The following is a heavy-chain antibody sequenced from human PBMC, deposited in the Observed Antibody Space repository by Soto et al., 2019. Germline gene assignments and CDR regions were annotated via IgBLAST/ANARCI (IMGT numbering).Heavy chain of an antibody. CDR3: AREQEDYGCRYFDY. CDR2: IYYSGST. CDR1: GGSISSGDYY. J-gene: IGHJ4*02. V-gene: IGHV4-30-4*01. Sequence: SETLSLTCTVSGGSISSGDYYWSWIRQPPGKGLEWIGYIYYSGSTYYNPSLKSRVTISVDTSKNQFSLKLSSVTAADTAVYYCAREQEDYGCRYFDYWGQGTLVTVSS. D-gene: IGHD4-17*01.